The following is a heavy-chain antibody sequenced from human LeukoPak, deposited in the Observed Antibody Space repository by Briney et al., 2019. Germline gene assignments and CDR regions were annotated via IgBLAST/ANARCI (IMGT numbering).Heavy chain of an antibody. CDR2: ITGSSTSI. D-gene: IGHD6-13*01. CDR1: GFTFSSYG. Sequence: GGSLRLSCAASGFTFSSYGMHWVRQAPGKGLEWVSYITGSSTSIYYADSVKGRFTISRDNAKNTLYLQMNSLRAEDTAVYYCAREPTYTSSWYTTCDYWGQGTLVTVSS. V-gene: IGHV3-48*01. CDR3: AREPTYTSSWYTTCDY. J-gene: IGHJ4*02.